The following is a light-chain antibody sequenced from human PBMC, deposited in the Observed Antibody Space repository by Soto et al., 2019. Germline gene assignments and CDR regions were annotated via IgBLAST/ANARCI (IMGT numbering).Light chain of an antibody. CDR3: QQYNNWPTWT. V-gene: IGKV3-15*01. J-gene: IGKJ1*01. CDR1: QSVGSN. Sequence: EIVMTQSPATLSFSPGEIVTLSCRARQSVGSNLAWYQQKPGQAPRLLIYGASTRATGIPARFSGSGSETEFTLTISSLQAEDSAVYFCQQYNNWPTWTFGQGTKVDTK. CDR2: GAS.